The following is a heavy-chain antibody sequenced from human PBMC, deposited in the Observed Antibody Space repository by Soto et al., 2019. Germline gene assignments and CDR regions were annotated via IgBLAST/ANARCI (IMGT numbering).Heavy chain of an antibody. D-gene: IGHD3-9*01. V-gene: IGHV3-30*18. CDR3: AKDRYDILTGPDY. CDR2: ISYDGSNK. J-gene: IGHJ4*02. CDR1: GFTFSRDG. Sequence: PGGALRLSCAASGFTFSRDGMHWVRQAPGKGLEWVAVISYDGSNKYYADSVKGRFTISRDNSKNTLYLQMNSLRAEDTAVYYCAKDRYDILTGPDYWGQGT.